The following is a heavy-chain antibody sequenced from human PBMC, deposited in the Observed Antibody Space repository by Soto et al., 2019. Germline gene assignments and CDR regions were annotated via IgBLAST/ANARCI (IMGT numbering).Heavy chain of an antibody. CDR2: INPNSGGT. CDR1: GYTFTGYF. D-gene: IGHD3-10*01. CDR3: AKDIAGDGTGDFDY. Sequence: ASVKVSCKASGYTFTGYFIHWVRQAPGKGLEWMGWINPNSGGTNYAQKFQGWVTMTRDTSISTAYMELSRLRSDDTAVYYCAKDIAGDGTGDFDYWGQGTLVTVSS. J-gene: IGHJ4*01. V-gene: IGHV1-2*04.